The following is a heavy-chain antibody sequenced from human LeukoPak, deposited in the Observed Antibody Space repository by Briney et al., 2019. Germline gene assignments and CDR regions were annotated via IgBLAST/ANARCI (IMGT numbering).Heavy chain of an antibody. Sequence: AASVKVSCKVSGYTFTELSMLWVRQAPGEGLEWMGGFDPEDGETIYAQKFQGRVTMTRDMSTSTVYMELSSLRSEDTAVYYCARDRPLYGSGSYRFDIWGQGAMVTVSS. V-gene: IGHV1-24*01. D-gene: IGHD3-10*01. CDR3: ARDRPLYGSGSYRFDI. CDR1: GYTFTELS. J-gene: IGHJ3*02. CDR2: FDPEDGET.